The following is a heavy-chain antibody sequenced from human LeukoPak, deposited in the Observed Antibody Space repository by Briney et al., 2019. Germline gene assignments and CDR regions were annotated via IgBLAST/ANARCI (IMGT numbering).Heavy chain of an antibody. J-gene: IGHJ4*02. D-gene: IGHD2-21*02. CDR2: IYYSGST. V-gene: IGHV4-39*01. CDR3: ARSRLRPVVVVTEG. CDR1: GGSISSSSYY. Sequence: SETLSLTCTVSGGSISSSSYYWGWIRQPPGKGLEWIGSIYYSGSTYYNPSLKSRVTIPVDTSKNQFSLKLSSVTAADTAVYYCARSRLRPVVVVTEGWGQGTLVTVSS.